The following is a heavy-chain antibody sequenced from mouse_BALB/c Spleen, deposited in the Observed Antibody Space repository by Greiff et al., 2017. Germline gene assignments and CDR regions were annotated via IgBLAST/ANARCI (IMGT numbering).Heavy chain of an antibody. D-gene: IGHD2-4*01. CDR1: GYTFTSYV. Sequence: QLQESGPELVKPGASVKMSCKASGYTFTSYVMHWVKQKPGQGLEWIGYINPYNDGTKYNEKFKGKATLTSDKSSSTAYMELSSLTSEDSAVYYCARGYDYDDGDYWGQGTTLTVSS. V-gene: IGHV1-14*01. CDR3: ARGYDYDDGDY. CDR2: INPYNDGT. J-gene: IGHJ2*01.